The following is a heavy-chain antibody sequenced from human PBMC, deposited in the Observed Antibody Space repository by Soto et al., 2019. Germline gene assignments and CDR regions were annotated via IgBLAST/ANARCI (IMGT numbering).Heavy chain of an antibody. V-gene: IGHV1-18*01. CDR3: ARDAGYCSGGSCYPDVFDI. D-gene: IGHD2-15*01. CDR1: GYTFTSYG. CDR2: ISAYNGNT. J-gene: IGHJ3*02. Sequence: ASVKVSCKASGYTFTSYGISWVRQAPGQGLEWMGWISAYNGNTNYAQKLQGRVTMTTDTSTSTAYMELRSLRSDDTAVYYCARDAGYCSGGSCYPDVFDIWGQGTMVTVSS.